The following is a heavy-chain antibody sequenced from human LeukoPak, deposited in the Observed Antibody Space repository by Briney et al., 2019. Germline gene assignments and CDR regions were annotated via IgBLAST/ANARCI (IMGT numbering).Heavy chain of an antibody. J-gene: IGHJ4*02. CDR3: AKGSGYHTIIANFDY. CDR2: IYTSGST. CDR1: GGSISSGSYY. D-gene: IGHD3-3*01. Sequence: PSETLSLTCTVSGGSISSGSYYWSWIRQPAGKGLEWIGRIYTSGSTNYNPSLKSRVTISVDTSKNQFSLKLSSVTAADTAVYYCAKGSGYHTIIANFDYWGQGALVTVSS. V-gene: IGHV4-61*02.